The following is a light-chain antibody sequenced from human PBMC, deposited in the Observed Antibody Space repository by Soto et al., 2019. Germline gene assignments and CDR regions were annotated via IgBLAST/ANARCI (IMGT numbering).Light chain of an antibody. Sequence: IQVTHSAFSLSASVGDRVTITCRASQSISNCLNRYQKKAGGATELLIYGAYSLQRGVPSRFSGSGSGTDFTLTISILQPDDLTNYYCQQYNTYSTFGQGTRLEIK. CDR3: QQYNTYST. V-gene: IGKV1-39*01. CDR2: GAY. CDR1: QSISNC. J-gene: IGKJ5*01.